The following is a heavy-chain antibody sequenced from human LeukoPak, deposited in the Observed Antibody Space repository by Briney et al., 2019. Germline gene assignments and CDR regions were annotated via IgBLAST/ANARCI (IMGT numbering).Heavy chain of an antibody. D-gene: IGHD1-1*01. CDR1: GFTFSSYA. J-gene: IGHJ3*01. Sequence: GSLRLSCAASGFTFSSYAMSWVRKAPGKGLDWVSSITGSGTTTYYADSVKGRFTISRDNSKNTLYLQMSSLRAEDTAVYYCAKDRYGTNWNDAFDVWGQGTVVTVSS. CDR3: AKDRYGTNWNDAFDV. CDR2: ITGSGTTT. V-gene: IGHV3-23*01.